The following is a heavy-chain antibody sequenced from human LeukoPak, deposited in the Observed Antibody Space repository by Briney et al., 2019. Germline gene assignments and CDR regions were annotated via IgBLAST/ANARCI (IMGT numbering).Heavy chain of an antibody. J-gene: IGHJ4*02. CDR2: IYPGDSDT. D-gene: IGHD3-22*01. V-gene: IGHV5-51*01. CDR3: ARHPSYYDSSGYADY. Sequence: GESLKISCKGSGYSFPSYWIGWVRQMPGKGLEWMGIIYPGDSDTRYSPSFQGQVTISADKSISTAYLQWSSLKASDTAMYYCARHPSYYDSSGYADYWGQGTLVTVSS. CDR1: GYSFPSYW.